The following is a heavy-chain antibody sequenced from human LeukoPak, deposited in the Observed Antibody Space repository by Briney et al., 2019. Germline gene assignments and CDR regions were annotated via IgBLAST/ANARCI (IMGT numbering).Heavy chain of an antibody. CDR2: INDNGGRT. CDR3: VKDVGGSYAFDY. Sequence: GGSLRLSCSASGFTFCRYAMHWVRQAPGKGLEYVSGINDNGGRTHYDDAVKGRFSISRDNSKNTLHLQMSTLRAEDTALYYCVKDVGGSYAFDYWGQGILVTVAS. J-gene: IGHJ4*02. CDR1: GFTFCRYA. V-gene: IGHV3-64D*09. D-gene: IGHD1-26*01.